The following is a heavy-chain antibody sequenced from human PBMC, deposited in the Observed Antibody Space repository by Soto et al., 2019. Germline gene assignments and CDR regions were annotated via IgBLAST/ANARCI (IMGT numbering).Heavy chain of an antibody. J-gene: IGHJ4*02. CDR3: AKRGRGAVAFDY. Sequence: GGSLRLSCAASGFTFSSYAMSWVRQAPGKGLDWVSTISGSGGSTYYADSVKGRFTVSRDNSKNTLYLQINSLRVEDTAIYYCAKRGRGAVAFDYWGQGTLVTVSS. V-gene: IGHV3-23*01. D-gene: IGHD6-19*01. CDR1: GFTFSSYA. CDR2: ISGSGGST.